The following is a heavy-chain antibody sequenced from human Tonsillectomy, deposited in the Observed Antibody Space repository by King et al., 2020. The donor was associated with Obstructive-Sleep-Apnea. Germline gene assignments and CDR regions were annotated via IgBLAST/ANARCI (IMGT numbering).Heavy chain of an antibody. CDR3: ARDPIVVEVGASDGMDV. V-gene: IGHV3-11*06. CDR1: GFTLSDYY. Sequence: VQLVESGGGLVRPGGSLRLSCAASGFTLSDYYMSWIRQAPGKGLEWVSYISSRYSYTEYADSVKGRFTISRDNAKNSIYLQMRSLRVEDTAVYYCARDPIVVEVGASDGMDVWGQGTTVTVS. D-gene: IGHD2-15*01. J-gene: IGHJ6*02. CDR2: ISSRYSYT.